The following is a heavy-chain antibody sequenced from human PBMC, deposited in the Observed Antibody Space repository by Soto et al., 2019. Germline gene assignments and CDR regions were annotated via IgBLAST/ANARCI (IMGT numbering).Heavy chain of an antibody. V-gene: IGHV4-34*01. CDR3: ATSLSYSIVGAH. Sequence: SETLSLTCAVYGGSFSGYYWSWIRQPPGKGLEWIGEINHSGSTNYNPSLKSRVTISVDTSKNQFSLKLSSVTAADTAVYYCATSLSYSIVGAHWGQGTLVTVSS. D-gene: IGHD1-26*01. CDR1: GGSFSGYY. J-gene: IGHJ4*02. CDR2: INHSGST.